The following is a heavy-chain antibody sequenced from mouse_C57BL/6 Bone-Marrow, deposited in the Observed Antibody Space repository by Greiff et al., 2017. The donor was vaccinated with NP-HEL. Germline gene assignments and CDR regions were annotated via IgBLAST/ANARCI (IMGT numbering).Heavy chain of an antibody. CDR2: ISSGSSTI. Sequence: LVESGGGLVKPGGSLKLSCAASGFTFSDYGMHWVRQAPEKGLEWVAYISSGSSTIYYADTVKGRFTISRDNAKNTLFLQMTSLRSEDTAMYYCARPLYYGNSYAMDYWGQGTSVTVSS. J-gene: IGHJ4*01. D-gene: IGHD2-1*01. V-gene: IGHV5-17*01. CDR3: ARPLYYGNSYAMDY. CDR1: GFTFSDYG.